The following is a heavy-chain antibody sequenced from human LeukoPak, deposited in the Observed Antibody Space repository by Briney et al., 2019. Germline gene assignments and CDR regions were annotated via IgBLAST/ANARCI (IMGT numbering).Heavy chain of an antibody. J-gene: IGHJ5*02. CDR3: ARDILRFSYYYGSGSRKNWFDP. CDR2: IYYSGST. CDR1: GGSISSSSYY. Sequence: ASETLSLTCTVSGGSISSSSYYWGWIRQPPGKGLEWIGSIYYSGSTYYNPSLKSRVTISVDTSKNQFSLKLSSVTAADTAVYYCARDILRFSYYYGSGSRKNWFDPWGQGTLVTVSS. V-gene: IGHV4-39*02. D-gene: IGHD3-10*01.